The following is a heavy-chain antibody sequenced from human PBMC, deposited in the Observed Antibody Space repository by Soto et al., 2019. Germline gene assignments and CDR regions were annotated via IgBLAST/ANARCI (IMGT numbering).Heavy chain of an antibody. D-gene: IGHD5-18*01. J-gene: IGHJ4*02. CDR1: GGSFSGYY. Sequence: SETLSLTCAVYGGSFSGYYWSWIRQPPGKGLEWIGEINHSGSTNYNPSLKSRVTISVDTSKNQFSLKLSSVTAADTAVYYCARGPRGYSYGYFGYWGQGTLVTVSS. V-gene: IGHV4-34*01. CDR2: INHSGST. CDR3: ARGPRGYSYGYFGY.